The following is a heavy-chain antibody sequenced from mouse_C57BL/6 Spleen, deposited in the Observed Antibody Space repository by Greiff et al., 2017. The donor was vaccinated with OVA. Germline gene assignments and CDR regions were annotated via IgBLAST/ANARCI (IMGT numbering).Heavy chain of an antibody. Sequence: VQLKESGGGLVKPGGSLKLSCAASGFTFSDYGMHWVRQAPEKGLEWVAYISSGSSTIYYADTVKGRFTISRDNAKNTLFLQMTSLRSEDTAMYYCARREDYDYGGAMDYWGQGTSVTVAS. CDR3: ARREDYDYGGAMDY. CDR1: GFTFSDYG. D-gene: IGHD2-4*01. CDR2: ISSGSSTI. V-gene: IGHV5-17*01. J-gene: IGHJ4*01.